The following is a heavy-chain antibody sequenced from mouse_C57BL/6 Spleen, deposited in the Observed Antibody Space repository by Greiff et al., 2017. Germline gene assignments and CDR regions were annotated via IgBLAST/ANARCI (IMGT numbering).Heavy chain of an antibody. J-gene: IGHJ2*01. Sequence: DVMLVESGGGLVKPGGSLKLSCAASGFTFSSYAMSWVRQTPEKRLEWVATISDGGSYTYYPDNVKGRFTISRDNAKNNLYLQMSHLKSEDTAMYYCARERGSHFDYWGQGTTLTVSS. CDR3: ARERGSHFDY. CDR1: GFTFSSYA. CDR2: ISDGGSYT. V-gene: IGHV5-4*01. D-gene: IGHD1-3*01.